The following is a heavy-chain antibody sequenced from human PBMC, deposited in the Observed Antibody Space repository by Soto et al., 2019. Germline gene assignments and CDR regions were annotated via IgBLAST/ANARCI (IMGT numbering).Heavy chain of an antibody. D-gene: IGHD3-10*01. V-gene: IGHV5-51*01. CDR1: GYSFTSYW. J-gene: IGHJ4*02. CDR2: IYPGDSDT. Sequence: PVESLKISCKGSGYSFTSYWIGWVRQMPGKGLEWMGIIYPGDSDTRYSPSFQGQVTISADKSISTAYLQWSSLKASDTAMYYCARQGFYYGSGSYYNPIYFDYWGQGTLVNVSS. CDR3: ARQGFYYGSGSYYNPIYFDY.